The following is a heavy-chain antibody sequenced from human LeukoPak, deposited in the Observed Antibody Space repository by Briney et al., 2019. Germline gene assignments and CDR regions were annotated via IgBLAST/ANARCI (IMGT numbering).Heavy chain of an antibody. CDR1: GYTFTGYY. J-gene: IGHJ4*02. Sequence: GASVKVSCKASGYTFTGYYMHWVRQAPGQGLEWMGWINPNSGGTNYAQKFQGWVTMTRDTSISTAHMELSRLRSDDTAVYYCARSDYFFDYWGQGTLVTVSS. CDR2: INPNSGGT. CDR3: ARSDYFFDY. V-gene: IGHV1-2*04.